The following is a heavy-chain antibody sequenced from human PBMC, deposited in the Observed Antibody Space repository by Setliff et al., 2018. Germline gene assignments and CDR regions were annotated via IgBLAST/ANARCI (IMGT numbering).Heavy chain of an antibody. CDR3: ARAGLAAAGRKGVFDH. CDR2: INPGGLSS. J-gene: IGHJ4*02. Sequence: ASVKVSCKASGYTFTDYGITWVRQAPGQGLEWMGIINPGGLSSSSTQKFEGRVTMTRDTSTSTVYMELNSLTSDDTAVYYCARAGLAAAGRKGVFDHWGQGTLVTVSS. D-gene: IGHD6-25*01. V-gene: IGHV1-46*01. CDR1: GYTFTDYG.